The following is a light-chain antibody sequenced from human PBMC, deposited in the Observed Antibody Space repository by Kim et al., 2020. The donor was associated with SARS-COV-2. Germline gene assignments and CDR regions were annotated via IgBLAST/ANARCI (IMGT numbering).Light chain of an antibody. CDR3: QQYSSSPAT. CDR2: GAS. J-gene: IGKJ1*01. V-gene: IGKV3-20*01. Sequence: EIVLTQSPGTLSLSPGERATLSCRASQSVSSNYVAWYQQKPGQAPRLLIYGASSRATGIPDRFSGSGSGTDFTLTITRLGPEDFAVYYCQQYSSSPATFGQGTKVDIK. CDR1: QSVSSNY.